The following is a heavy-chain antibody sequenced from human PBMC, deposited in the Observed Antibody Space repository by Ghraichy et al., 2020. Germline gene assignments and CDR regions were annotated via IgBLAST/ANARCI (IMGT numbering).Heavy chain of an antibody. CDR1: GGSISSNSYY. CDR3: AAALGSWFDP. CDR2: IYFTGTT. D-gene: IGHD2-15*01. J-gene: IGHJ5*02. Sequence: SQTLSLTCTVSGGSISSNSYYWGWIRQLPGKGLEWIGSIYFTGTTYYNASLKSRVTISVDTSKNRFSLTVKSVTAADTAFYFCAAALGSWFDPWGQGTLVTVSS. V-gene: IGHV4-39*01.